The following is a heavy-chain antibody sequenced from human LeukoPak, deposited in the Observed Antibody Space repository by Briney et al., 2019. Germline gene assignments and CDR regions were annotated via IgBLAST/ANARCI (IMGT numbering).Heavy chain of an antibody. V-gene: IGHV1-69*05. J-gene: IGHJ4*02. Sequence: SVKVSCKASGGTFSSYAISWVRQAPGQGLEWMGGIIPIFGTANYAQKFQGRVTITTDESTSTAYMELSRLRSDDTAVYYCARDLIPLSIVVVPAAVDYWGQGTLVTVSS. D-gene: IGHD2-2*01. CDR1: GGTFSSYA. CDR3: ARDLIPLSIVVVPAAVDY. CDR2: IIPIFGTA.